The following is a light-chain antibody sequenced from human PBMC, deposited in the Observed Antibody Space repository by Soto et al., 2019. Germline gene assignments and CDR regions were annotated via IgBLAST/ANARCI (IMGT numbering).Light chain of an antibody. V-gene: IGLV2-8*01. CDR2: EVS. CDR3: RSYADSKQYV. J-gene: IGLJ1*01. Sequence: SPLTQPPSASGSPGQSFTISCTGTISDVGYHNYVSWYQHHPGKAPKLMIYEVSKRPSGVPARFSGSKSGNTASLTVSGLRTEDEGDYYCRSYADSKQYVFGTGTKVTVL. CDR1: ISDVGYHNY.